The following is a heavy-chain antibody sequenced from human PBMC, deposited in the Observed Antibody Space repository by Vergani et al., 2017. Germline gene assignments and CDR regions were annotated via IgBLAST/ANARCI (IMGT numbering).Heavy chain of an antibody. D-gene: IGHD3-22*01. V-gene: IGHV1-18*01. CDR2: ISAYNGNT. J-gene: IGHJ3*02. Sequence: QVQLVQSGAEVKKPGASVKVSCKASGYTFSSYGISWVRQAPGQGLEWMGWISAYNGNTNYAQNLQGSVTMTTDTSTSTAYMELRSLRSDDTAVYYCARDRGWGDSSGYYDAFDIWGQGTMVTVSS. CDR3: ARDRGWGDSSGYYDAFDI. CDR1: GYTFSSYG.